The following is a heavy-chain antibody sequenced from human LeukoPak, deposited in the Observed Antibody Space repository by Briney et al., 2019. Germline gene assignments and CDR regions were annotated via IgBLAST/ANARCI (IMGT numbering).Heavy chain of an antibody. CDR1: GFTFSSNA. V-gene: IGHV3-30-3*01. J-gene: IGHJ4*02. CDR2: ISYDGSNK. D-gene: IGHD3-22*01. Sequence: GGSLRLSCAASGFTFSSNAMHWVRQAPGKGLEWVAVISYDGSNKYYADSVKGRFTISRDNSKNTLYLQMNSPRAEDTAMSYCARDFARSRGWGEDYRGQVTMVVGS. CDR3: ARDFARSRGWGEDY.